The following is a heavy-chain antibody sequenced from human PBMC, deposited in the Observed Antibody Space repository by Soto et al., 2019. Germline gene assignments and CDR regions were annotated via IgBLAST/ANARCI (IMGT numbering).Heavy chain of an antibody. CDR3: ARHGRGLELRRATGGWFDP. D-gene: IGHD1-7*01. Sequence: PGESLKISCKGSGYSFTSYWIGWVRQMPGKGLEWMGIIYPGDSDTRYSPSFQGQVTISADKSISTAYLQWSSLKASDTAMYYCARHGRGLELRRATGGWFDPWGQGTLVTVSS. CDR2: IYPGDSDT. J-gene: IGHJ5*02. CDR1: GYSFTSYW. V-gene: IGHV5-51*01.